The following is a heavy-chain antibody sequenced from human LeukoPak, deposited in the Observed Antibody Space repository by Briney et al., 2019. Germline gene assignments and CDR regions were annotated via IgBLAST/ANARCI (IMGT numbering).Heavy chain of an antibody. Sequence: ASVKVSCKASGYTFTSYDINWVRQATGQGLEWMGWMNPNSGNTGYAQKFQGRVTITRNTSTSTAYMELSSLRSEDTAVYYCARGRRVQLWFYWFDPWGQGTLVTVSS. V-gene: IGHV1-8*03. CDR3: ARGRRVQLWFYWFDP. CDR2: MNPNSGNT. CDR1: GYTFTSYD. D-gene: IGHD5-18*01. J-gene: IGHJ5*02.